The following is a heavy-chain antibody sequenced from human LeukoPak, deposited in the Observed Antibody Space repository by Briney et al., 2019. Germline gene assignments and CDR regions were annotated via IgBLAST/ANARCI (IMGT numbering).Heavy chain of an antibody. CDR3: ARGPSGGNGFSY. Sequence: GGSLRLSCAASGFTFSSYRMSWVRQAPGKGLEWVANIKQDGSERYYVDSVKGRFTISRDNAKNSLYLQMNSLRAVDTAVYYCARGPSGGNGFSYWGLGTLVTVSS. V-gene: IGHV3-7*04. J-gene: IGHJ4*02. D-gene: IGHD2-15*01. CDR1: GFTFSSYR. CDR2: IKQDGSER.